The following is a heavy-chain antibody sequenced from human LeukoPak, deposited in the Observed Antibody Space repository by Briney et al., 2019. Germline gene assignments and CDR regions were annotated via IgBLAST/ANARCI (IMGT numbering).Heavy chain of an antibody. J-gene: IGHJ4*02. CDR1: GFTFSSYW. V-gene: IGHV3-7*01. CDR2: IKQDGSEK. CDR3: ARQDYGYSAF. D-gene: IGHD5-18*01. Sequence: GGSLRLSCATSGFTFSSYWMSWVRQAPGKGLECVANIKQDGSEKYFVDSVKGRFTISRDNAKRSLFLHMNSLRAEDTAVYYCARQDYGYSAFWGRGTLVTVSS.